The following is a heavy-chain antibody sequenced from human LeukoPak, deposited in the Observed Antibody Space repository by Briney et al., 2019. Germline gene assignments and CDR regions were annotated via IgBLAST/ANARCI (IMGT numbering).Heavy chain of an antibody. CDR3: ARDAQDQLDAFDI. Sequence: GESLRLSCAASGFTFTTYWMTWVRQAPGKGLEWVANINQDGTEKYYVDSVKGRFTISRDNAKNSLYLQMNSLRAEDTAVYYCARDAQDQLDAFDIWGQGTMVTVSS. D-gene: IGHD1-1*01. J-gene: IGHJ3*02. CDR1: GFTFTTYW. CDR2: INQDGTEK. V-gene: IGHV3-7*01.